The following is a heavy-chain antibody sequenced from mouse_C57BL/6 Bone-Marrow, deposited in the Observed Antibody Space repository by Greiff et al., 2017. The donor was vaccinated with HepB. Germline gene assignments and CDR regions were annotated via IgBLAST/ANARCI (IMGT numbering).Heavy chain of an antibody. CDR1: GYSFTGYY. CDR3: TRGTTVFDY. D-gene: IGHD1-1*01. Sequence: VQLQQSGPELVKPGASVKISCKASGYSFTGYYMHWVKQSPENSLEWIGEINPGTRNTNYNQKFKDKATLTVDKSSSSAYMQLKSLTSEESAVYYCTRGTTVFDYWGQGTTLTVSS. J-gene: IGHJ2*01. CDR2: INPGTRNT. V-gene: IGHV1-42*01.